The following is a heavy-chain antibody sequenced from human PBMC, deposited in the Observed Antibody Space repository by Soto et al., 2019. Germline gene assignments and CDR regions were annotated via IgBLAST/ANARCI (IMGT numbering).Heavy chain of an antibody. CDR3: ARERRDGYKHYFDS. D-gene: IGHD5-12*01. CDR2: IYYSGST. V-gene: IGHV4-59*01. CDR1: GGSISSYY. Sequence: QVQLQESGPGLVKPSETLSLMCTVSGGSISSYYWSWIRQPPGKGLEWIGYIYYSGSTNYNPSRKSRDTISVDPSKNHVSLKLSSVTSADTAVYYCARERRDGYKHYFDSWGQGTLVTVSS. J-gene: IGHJ4*02.